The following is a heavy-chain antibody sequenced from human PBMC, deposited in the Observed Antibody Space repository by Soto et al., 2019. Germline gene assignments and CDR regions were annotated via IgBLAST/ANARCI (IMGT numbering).Heavy chain of an antibody. Sequence: ASVKVSCKASGGTFSSYAISWVRQAPGQGLEWMGGIIPIFGTANYAQKFQGRVTITADESTSTAYMELSSLRSEDTAVYYCASGYSYGYFDYWGQGTLVTVSS. V-gene: IGHV1-69*13. CDR3: ASGYSYGYFDY. D-gene: IGHD5-18*01. J-gene: IGHJ4*02. CDR1: GGTFSSYA. CDR2: IIPIFGTA.